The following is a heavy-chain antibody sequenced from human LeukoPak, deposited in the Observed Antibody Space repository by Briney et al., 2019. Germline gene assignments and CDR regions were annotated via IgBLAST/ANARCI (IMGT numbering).Heavy chain of an antibody. CDR2: ISSSGATI. D-gene: IGHD3-10*01. CDR3: ARVGPLWFGEPYYYYNMDV. V-gene: IGHV3-48*03. CDR1: GFTFSSYE. J-gene: IGHJ6*04. Sequence: GGSLRLSCAASGFTFSSYEMNWVRQAPGKGLERVSYISSSGATIYYAESVKGRFTISRDNAKNSLYLQMNSLRAEDTAVYYCARVGPLWFGEPYYYYNMDVWGTGTTVTVSS.